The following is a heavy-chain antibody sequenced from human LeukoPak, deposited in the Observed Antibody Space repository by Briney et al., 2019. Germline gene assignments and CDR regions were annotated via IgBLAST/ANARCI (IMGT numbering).Heavy chain of an antibody. CDR2: ISSSGSTV. J-gene: IGHJ4*02. D-gene: IGHD5-18*01. CDR1: GFTFSSYE. V-gene: IGHV3-48*03. Sequence: GSLRLSCGASGFTFSSYEMNWVRQAPGKGLEWVSYISSSGSTVYYADSVKGRFTISRDNAKNSLYLQMNSLRAEDTAVYYCARDRGYNYGHFDYWGQGTLVTVSS. CDR3: ARDRGYNYGHFDY.